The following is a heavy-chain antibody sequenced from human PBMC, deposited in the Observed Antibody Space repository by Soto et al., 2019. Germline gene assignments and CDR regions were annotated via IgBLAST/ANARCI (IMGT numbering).Heavy chain of an antibody. V-gene: IGHV3-15*01. J-gene: IGHJ6*02. CDR1: GFNFSNAW. D-gene: IGHD6-13*01. CDR2: IKRKTDGRTT. CDR3: TTDGLKGPRKAAARYGMDV. Sequence: PVGSPRLSCADSGFNFSNAWMSWVRQTPGKGLEWVGRIKRKTDGRTTDYAAPVKGRFTISRDDSKSTLYLQMNSLKTEDTAVYYGTTDGLKGPRKAAARYGMDVWGQGTTVTVSS.